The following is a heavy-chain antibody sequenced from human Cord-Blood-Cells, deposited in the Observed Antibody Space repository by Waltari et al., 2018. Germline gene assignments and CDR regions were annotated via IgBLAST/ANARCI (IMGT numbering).Heavy chain of an antibody. Sequence: QVQLQQWGAGLLKPSETLSLTCAVYGGSFSGYYWSWIRQPPGKGLEWIGEINHSGSTNYNPSLKSRVTISVDTSKNQFSLKLSSVTAADTAVYYCARGLVVVPAAIYYYYYMDVWGKGTTVTVSS. V-gene: IGHV4-34*01. D-gene: IGHD2-2*01. CDR3: ARGLVVVPAAIYYYYYMDV. CDR2: INHSGST. CDR1: GGSFSGYY. J-gene: IGHJ6*03.